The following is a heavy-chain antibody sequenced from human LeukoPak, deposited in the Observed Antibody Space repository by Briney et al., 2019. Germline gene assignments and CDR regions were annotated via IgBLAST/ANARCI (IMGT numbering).Heavy chain of an antibody. V-gene: IGHV5-51*01. CDR2: ISPSDSNT. CDR1: GFTFDDYW. CDR3: ARHNALPDQ. Sequence: GGSLRLSCGASGFTFDDYWMSWVRQMPGKGLEWMGIISPSDSNTKYSPSFQGQVTISADKSISTAYLHWSSLKASDTAMYYCARHNALPDQWGQGTLVTVSS. J-gene: IGHJ5*02.